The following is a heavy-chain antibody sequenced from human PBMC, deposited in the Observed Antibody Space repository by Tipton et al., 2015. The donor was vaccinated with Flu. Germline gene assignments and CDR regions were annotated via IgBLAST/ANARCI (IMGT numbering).Heavy chain of an antibody. D-gene: IGHD2-2*01. CDR3: ARGDCNSTSCLDY. CDR1: GGSTSSFY. V-gene: IGHV4-4*07. CDR2: VYASGST. J-gene: IGHJ4*02. Sequence: TLSLTCTVSGGSTSSFYWSWIRQPAGKGLEWIGRVYASGSTKYNPSLKSRVTMSVDTSKNEFSLKLSSVTAADTAVYYCARGDCNSTSCLDYWGQGTLVTVSS.